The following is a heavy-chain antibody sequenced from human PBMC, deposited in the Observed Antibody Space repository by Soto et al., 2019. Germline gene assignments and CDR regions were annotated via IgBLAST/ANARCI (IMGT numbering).Heavy chain of an antibody. Sequence: SVKVSCKDSGGTFSSYAISWVRQAPGQGLEWMGGIIPIFGTANYAQKFQGRVTITADESTSTAYMELSSLRSEDTAVYYCASSSSSSTRGYYYGMDVWGQGTTVTVSS. J-gene: IGHJ6*02. V-gene: IGHV1-69*13. CDR2: IIPIFGTA. CDR1: GGTFSSYA. CDR3: ASSSSSSTRGYYYGMDV. D-gene: IGHD6-6*01.